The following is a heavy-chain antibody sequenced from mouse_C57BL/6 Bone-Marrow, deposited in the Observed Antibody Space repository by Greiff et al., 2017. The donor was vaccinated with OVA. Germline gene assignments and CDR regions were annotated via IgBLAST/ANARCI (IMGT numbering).Heavy chain of an antibody. Sequence: VKLVESGAELARPGASVKMSCTASGYTFTSYTMHWVKQRPGQGLEWIGYINPSSGYTKYNQKFKDKATLTADKSSSTAYMQLSSLTSEDSAVYYCAREDGNWFAYWGQGTLVTVSA. V-gene: IGHV1-4*01. CDR1: GYTFTSYT. CDR3: AREDGNWFAY. J-gene: IGHJ3*01. CDR2: INPSSGYT. D-gene: IGHD2-1*01.